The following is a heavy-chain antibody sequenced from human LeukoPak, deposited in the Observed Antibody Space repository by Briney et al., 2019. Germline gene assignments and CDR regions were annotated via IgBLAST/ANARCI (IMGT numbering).Heavy chain of an antibody. D-gene: IGHD3-10*01. J-gene: IGHJ6*02. CDR3: ARRDYGSGTPWYGMDV. CDR1: GVSISSYY. CDR2: IYYSWST. V-gene: IGHV4-59*08. Sequence: SETLSLTCTVSGVSISSYYWSWLRQPPGKGLEGVGFIYYSWSTNYNVSLKTRLTISVHMSKNQFSLKLSSVTAADPAVFFCARRDYGSGTPWYGMDVWGQGTTVTVSS.